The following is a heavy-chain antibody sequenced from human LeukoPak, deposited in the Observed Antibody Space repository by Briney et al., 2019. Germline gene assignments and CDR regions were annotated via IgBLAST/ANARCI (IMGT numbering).Heavy chain of an antibody. Sequence: GRSLRLSCAASGFTFSSYAMHWVRQAPGKGLEWVAVISYEGSNKYYADSVKGRFTISRDNSKNTLYLQMNSLRGEDTAVYFCAKDYYSYGPHYFDYWGQGTLVTVSS. V-gene: IGHV3-30*04. J-gene: IGHJ4*02. D-gene: IGHD5-18*01. CDR1: GFTFSSYA. CDR2: ISYEGSNK. CDR3: AKDYYSYGPHYFDY.